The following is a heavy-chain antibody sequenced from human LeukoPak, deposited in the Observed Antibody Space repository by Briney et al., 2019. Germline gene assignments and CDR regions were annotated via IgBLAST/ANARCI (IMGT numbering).Heavy chain of an antibody. CDR3: ARHPPQGYSSGLYYFDY. D-gene: IGHD6-19*01. CDR1: GGSISSYY. CDR2: IYDSGRT. V-gene: IGHV4-59*08. J-gene: IGHJ4*02. Sequence: PSETLSLTCTVSGGSISSYYRSWIRQPPGKGLEWIGYIYDSGRTNYNPSLKSRVTISVDTSKNQFSLKLSSVTAADTAVYYCARHPPQGYSSGLYYFDYWGQRALVTVSS.